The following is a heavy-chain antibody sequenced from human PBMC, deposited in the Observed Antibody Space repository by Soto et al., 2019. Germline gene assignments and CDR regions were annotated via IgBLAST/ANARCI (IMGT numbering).Heavy chain of an antibody. D-gene: IGHD6-6*01. J-gene: IGHJ5*02. V-gene: IGHV1-18*04. Sequence: ASVNVSCKPSGYTFPSYAISWVRQAPGQGLEWLGWISTYSHRANYAQKFQDRVTMTTDTSASTAYLELRSLRSDDTAVYYCARDYPYSTSSVYDWFDPWGQGTLVTVSS. CDR1: GYTFPSYA. CDR2: ISTYSHRA. CDR3: ARDYPYSTSSVYDWFDP.